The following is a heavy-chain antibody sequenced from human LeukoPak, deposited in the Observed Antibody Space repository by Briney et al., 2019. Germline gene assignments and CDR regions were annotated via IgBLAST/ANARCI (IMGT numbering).Heavy chain of an antibody. CDR1: GGSISSFY. CDR3: ARDLGSGSYSGAFDY. J-gene: IGHJ4*02. D-gene: IGHD1-26*01. Sequence: SETLSLTCTVSGGSISSFYWSWIRQPAGKGLEWIGRIYTSGGTNYNPSLNSRVTMSVDTSKNQFSLKLSSVTAADTAVYYCARDLGSGSYSGAFDYWGQGTLVTVSS. CDR2: IYTSGGT. V-gene: IGHV4-4*07.